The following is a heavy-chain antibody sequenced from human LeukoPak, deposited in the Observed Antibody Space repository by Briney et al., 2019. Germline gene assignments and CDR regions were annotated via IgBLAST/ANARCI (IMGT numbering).Heavy chain of an antibody. CDR1: GFTFSSYA. D-gene: IGHD4-17*01. CDR3: AREKSGDSPNFDY. CDR2: ISYDGSNK. V-gene: IGHV3-30*04. J-gene: IGHJ4*02. Sequence: GGSLRLSCAASGFTFSSYAMHWVRQAPGKGLEWVAVISYDGSNKYYADSVKGRLTISRDNSKNTLYLQMNSLRAEDTAVYYCAREKSGDSPNFDYWGQGTLVTVSS.